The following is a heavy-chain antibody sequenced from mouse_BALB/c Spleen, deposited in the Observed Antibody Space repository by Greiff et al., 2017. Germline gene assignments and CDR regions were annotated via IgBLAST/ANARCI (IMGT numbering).Heavy chain of an antibody. CDR3: ARDGGLLRGAMDY. J-gene: IGHJ4*01. CDR1: GFTFSDYY. CDR2: ISDGGSYT. D-gene: IGHD1-1*01. V-gene: IGHV5-4*02. Sequence: EVKLVESGGGLVKPGGSLKLSCAASGFTFSDYYMYWVRQTPEKRLEWVATISDGGSYTYYPDSVKGRFTISRDNAKNNLYLQMSSLKSEDTAMYYCARDGGLLRGAMDYWGQGTSVTVSS.